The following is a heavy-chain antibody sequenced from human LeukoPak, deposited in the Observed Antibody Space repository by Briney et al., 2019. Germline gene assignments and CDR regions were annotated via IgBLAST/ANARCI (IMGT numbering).Heavy chain of an antibody. V-gene: IGHV3-74*01. CDR2: IKGDGIST. J-gene: IGHJ4*02. D-gene: IGHD4-17*01. Sequence: GSLRLSCAASGFDFSSNWMHWVRHARGQGMVWVSRIKGDGISTNYADSVKGRFTISRDIAKNTLYLQMNSLRAEDTAVYYCARETGSAVGSTDFDYWGQGTLVTVSS. CDR1: GFDFSSNW. CDR3: ARETGSAVGSTDFDY.